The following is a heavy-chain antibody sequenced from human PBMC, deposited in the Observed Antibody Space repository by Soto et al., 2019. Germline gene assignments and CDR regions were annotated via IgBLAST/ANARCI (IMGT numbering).Heavy chain of an antibody. Sequence: QAQLVQSGAEVKEPGASVKVSCKASGYSFTTSGITWVRQAPGQGLEWMGWISTYNGNTNYAQKFQGRVTMTIDTSTSTAYLDLRSLTSDDTAVYYCARVIPGAEAWFHPWGQGTLVTVSS. J-gene: IGHJ5*02. CDR1: GYSFTTSG. CDR2: ISTYNGNT. CDR3: ARVIPGAEAWFHP. D-gene: IGHD2-2*01. V-gene: IGHV1-18*01.